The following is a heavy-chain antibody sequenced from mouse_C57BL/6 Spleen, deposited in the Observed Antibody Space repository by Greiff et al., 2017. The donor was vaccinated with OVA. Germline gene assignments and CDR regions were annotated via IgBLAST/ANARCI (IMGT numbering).Heavy chain of an antibody. Sequence: VQLQQPGAELVRPGSSVKLSCKASGYTFTSYWMDWVKQRPGQGLEWIGNIYPSDSETHYNQKFKDKATLTVDKSSSTAYMQLSSLTSEDSAVYYCARGGGYDGGYYYAMDYWGQGTSVTVSS. J-gene: IGHJ4*01. D-gene: IGHD2-2*01. CDR1: GYTFTSYW. CDR2: IYPSDSET. V-gene: IGHV1-61*01. CDR3: ARGGGYDGGYYYAMDY.